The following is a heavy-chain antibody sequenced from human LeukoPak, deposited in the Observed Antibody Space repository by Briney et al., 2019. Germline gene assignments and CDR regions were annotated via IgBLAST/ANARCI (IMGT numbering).Heavy chain of an antibody. J-gene: IGHJ4*02. CDR1: GYTFTGYD. V-gene: IGHV1-8*01. Sequence: ASVKVSCKASGYTFTGYDINWVRQATGQGLEWMRWMNPNSADTGYAQKFQGRVTMARNTSIDTAYMDLSGLRSDDTAVYYCTRGSLSGSPRDYWGQGTLVTVSS. CDR3: TRGSLSGSPRDY. CDR2: MNPNSADT. D-gene: IGHD1-26*01.